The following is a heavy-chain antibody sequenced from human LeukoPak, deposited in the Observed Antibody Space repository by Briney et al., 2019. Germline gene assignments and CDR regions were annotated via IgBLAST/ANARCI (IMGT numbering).Heavy chain of an antibody. CDR2: IRFDGSDE. Sequence: PGGSLRLSCAASAFTFSAFGMYWVRQAPGKGLEWVAFIRFDGSDEYVADPVKGRFTISRDNSKNTLYLQMKSLRVEDTAVYYCVKVSLPYCGGGCWSYYFDYWGQGTLVTVSS. CDR3: VKVSLPYCGGGCWSYYFDY. D-gene: IGHD2-21*02. V-gene: IGHV3-30*02. J-gene: IGHJ4*02. CDR1: AFTFSAFG.